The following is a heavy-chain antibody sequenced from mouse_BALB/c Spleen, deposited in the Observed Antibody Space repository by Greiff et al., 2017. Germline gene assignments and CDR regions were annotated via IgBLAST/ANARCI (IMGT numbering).Heavy chain of an antibody. J-gene: IGHJ1*01. Sequence: QVQLQQSGPELVKPGASVKISCKASGYAFSSSWMNWVKQRPGQGLEWIGRIYPGDGDTNYNGKFKGKATLTADKSSSTAYMQLSSLTSVDSAVYCCARGLRDWYFDVWGAGTTVTVSS. CDR1: GYAFSSSW. CDR3: ARGLRDWYFDV. V-gene: IGHV1-82*01. CDR2: IYPGDGDT. D-gene: IGHD3-1*01.